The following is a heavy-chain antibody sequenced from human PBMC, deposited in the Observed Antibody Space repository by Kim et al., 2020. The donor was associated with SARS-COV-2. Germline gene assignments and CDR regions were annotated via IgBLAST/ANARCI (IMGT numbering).Heavy chain of an antibody. CDR2: I. CDR3: VRDRMGGAFDI. Sequence: IYYADSVKGRFTTSRDNAKNALHLQMNSLKDEDTAVYHCVRDRMGGAFDIWGQGTLVTVSS. V-gene: IGHV3-48*02. D-gene: IGHD3-16*01. J-gene: IGHJ3*02.